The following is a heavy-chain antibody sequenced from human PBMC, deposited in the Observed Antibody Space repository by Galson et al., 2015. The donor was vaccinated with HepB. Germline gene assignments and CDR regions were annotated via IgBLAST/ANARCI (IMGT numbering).Heavy chain of an antibody. CDR3: ARSGDSSGYPGYYYYGMDV. Sequence: SLRLSCAASGFTFSSYWMHWVRQAPGKGLVWVSRINSDGSSTSYADSVKGRFTISRDNAKNTLYLQMNSLRAEDTAVYYCARSGDSSGYPGYYYYGMDVWGQGTTVTVSS. V-gene: IGHV3-74*01. CDR2: INSDGSST. CDR1: GFTFSSYW. D-gene: IGHD3-22*01. J-gene: IGHJ6*02.